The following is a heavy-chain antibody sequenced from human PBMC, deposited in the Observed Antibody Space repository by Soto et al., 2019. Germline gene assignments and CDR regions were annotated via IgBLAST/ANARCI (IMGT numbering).Heavy chain of an antibody. CDR2: ISYDGSNK. J-gene: IGHJ6*02. CDR1: GFTFSSYA. V-gene: IGHV3-30-3*01. CDR3: ARDPSYYYDSSGSEMAPYYYYGMDV. D-gene: IGHD3-22*01. Sequence: QTGGSLRLSCATSGFTFSSYAMHWVRQAPGKGLEWVAVISYDGSNKYYADSVKGRFTISRDNSKNTLYLQMNSLRAEDTAVYYCARDPSYYYDSSGSEMAPYYYYGMDVWGQGTTVTVSS.